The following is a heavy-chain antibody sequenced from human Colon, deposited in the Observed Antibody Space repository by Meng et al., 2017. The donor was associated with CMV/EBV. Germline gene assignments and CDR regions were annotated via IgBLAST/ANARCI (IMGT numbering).Heavy chain of an antibody. V-gene: IGHV3-30-3*01. CDR1: GFTFSSYA. J-gene: IGHJ4*02. CDR3: AKDVLATDYFDY. Sequence: GESLKISCAASGFTFSSYAMHWVRQAPGKGLEWVAVISYDGSNKYYADSVKGRFTISRDDSKNTLYVQMNSLRAEDTAVYYCAKDVLATDYFDYWGQGTLVTVSS. D-gene: IGHD1-26*01. CDR2: ISYDGSNK.